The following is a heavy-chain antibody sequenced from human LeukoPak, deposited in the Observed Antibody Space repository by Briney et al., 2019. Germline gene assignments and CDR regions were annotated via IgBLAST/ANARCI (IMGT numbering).Heavy chain of an antibody. V-gene: IGHV1-69*06. J-gene: IGHJ4*02. CDR2: IIPIFGTG. CDR3: ASGPGGGSYFDY. D-gene: IGHD2-15*01. Sequence: GGSLRLSCAASGGTFSSYAISWVRQAPGQGLEWMGGIIPIFGTGNYAQKFQGRVTITADKSTSTAYMELSSLRSEDTAVYYCASGPGGGSYFDYWGQGTLVTVSS. CDR1: GGTFSSYA.